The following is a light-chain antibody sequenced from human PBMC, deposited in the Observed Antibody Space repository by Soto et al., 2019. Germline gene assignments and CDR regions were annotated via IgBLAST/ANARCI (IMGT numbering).Light chain of an antibody. Sequence: QSALTQPASVSGSPGQSIAISCSGTSRDVGSYNLVSWYQQHSGKAPKLIIYEGSKRPSGVSNRFSGSKSGNTASLTISGLQAEDEGAYYCCSYAVSSTLLFGGGTKLTVL. CDR1: SRDVGSYNL. J-gene: IGLJ2*01. CDR2: EGS. CDR3: CSYAVSSTLL. V-gene: IGLV2-23*01.